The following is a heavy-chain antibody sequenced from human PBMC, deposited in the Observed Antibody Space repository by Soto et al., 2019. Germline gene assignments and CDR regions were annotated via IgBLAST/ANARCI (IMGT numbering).Heavy chain of an antibody. V-gene: IGHV1-69*02. CDR1: GGTFRNYP. CDR3: ARAPLVVLNYFES. J-gene: IGHJ4*02. Sequence: QVQLVQSGTEVKKPGSSVKVSCKASGGTFRNYPINWVRQAPGQGLEWMGSIFPLTDIPDYAQNFQARLTISADKSTSTAYMELSSLTPDDTAMYFCARAPLVVLNYFESWGQGTLVTVSS. CDR2: IFPLTDIP.